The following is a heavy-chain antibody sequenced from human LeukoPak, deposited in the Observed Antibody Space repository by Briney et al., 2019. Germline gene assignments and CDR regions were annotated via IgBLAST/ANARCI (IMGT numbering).Heavy chain of an antibody. V-gene: IGHV4-59*01. CDR1: GGSISSYY. D-gene: IGHD3-9*01. CDR3: ARELYYDILTGPPIRYFDL. Sequence: PSETLSLTCTVSGGSISSYYWSWIRQPPGKGLEWIGYIYYSGGTNYNPSLKSRVTISVDTSKNQFSLKLSSVTAADTAVYYCARELYYDILTGPPIRYFDLWGRGTLVTVSS. J-gene: IGHJ2*01. CDR2: IYYSGGT.